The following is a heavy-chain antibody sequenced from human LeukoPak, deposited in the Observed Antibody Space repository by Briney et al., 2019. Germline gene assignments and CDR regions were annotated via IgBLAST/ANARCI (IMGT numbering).Heavy chain of an antibody. V-gene: IGHV1-2*02. CDR3: ARDLDYYDSSGYGSHAFDI. CDR1: GYTFTAYY. J-gene: IGHJ3*02. Sequence: VASVMVSCKASGYTFTAYYMHWVRQAPGQGLEWMGWINPNSGGTNYAQKFQGRVTMTRDTSISTAYMELSRLRSDDTAVYYCARDLDYYDSSGYGSHAFDIWGQGTMVTVSS. D-gene: IGHD3-22*01. CDR2: INPNSGGT.